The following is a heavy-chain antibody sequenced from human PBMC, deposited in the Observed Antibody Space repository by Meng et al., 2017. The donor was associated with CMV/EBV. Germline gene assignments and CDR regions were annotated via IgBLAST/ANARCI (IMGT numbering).Heavy chain of an antibody. CDR2: ISYDGSNK. Sequence: GGSLRLSCAASGFTFSSYAMHWVRQAPGKGLEWVAVISYDGSNKYYADSVKGRFTISRDNSKNTLYLQMNSLRAEDTAVYYCARDPSITPGQHWGQGTLVTVSS. V-gene: IGHV3-30-3*01. D-gene: IGHD5-24*01. CDR1: GFTFSSYA. CDR3: ARDPSITPGQH. J-gene: IGHJ1*01.